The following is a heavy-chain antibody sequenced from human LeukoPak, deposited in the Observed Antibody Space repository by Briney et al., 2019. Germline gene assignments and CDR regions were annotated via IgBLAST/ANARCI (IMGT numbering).Heavy chain of an antibody. CDR1: GFTFSTYS. V-gene: IGHV3-48*04. D-gene: IGHD4-23*01. CDR3: ARDLGLYDYGGNIDY. CDR2: ISGSSRTM. J-gene: IGHJ4*02. Sequence: GSPRLSCATFGFTFSTYSMNWVRQAPGKGLEWVSYISGSSRTMYYADSVKGRSTISRDNVKKSLYLQMNSLRAEDTAVYYCARDLGLYDYGGNIDYWGQGTLVTVSS.